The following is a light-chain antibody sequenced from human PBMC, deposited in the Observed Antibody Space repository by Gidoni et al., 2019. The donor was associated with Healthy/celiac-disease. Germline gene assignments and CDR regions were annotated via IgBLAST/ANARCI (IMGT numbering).Light chain of an antibody. V-gene: IGKV3-15*01. CDR2: GAT. CDR3: QQYNNWPPLT. CDR1: QSVSSH. J-gene: IGKJ4*01. Sequence: EIVMTQSPATLSVSPGERATLSFRASQSVSSHIARYQQKPGQAPRLLIYGATTKATGIPARFSGSGSGTEFTLTISSLQSADFAVYYCQQYNNWPPLTFGGGTKVEIK.